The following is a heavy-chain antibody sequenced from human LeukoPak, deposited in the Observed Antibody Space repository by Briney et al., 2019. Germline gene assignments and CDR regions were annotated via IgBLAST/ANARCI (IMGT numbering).Heavy chain of an antibody. V-gene: IGHV3-30*18. Sequence: GRSLRLSCAASGFTFSSYGMHWVRQAPGKGLEWVAVISYDGSNKYYADSVKGQFTISRDNSKNTLYLQMNSLRAEDTAVYYCAKDLGSYPILDYWGQGTLVTVSS. J-gene: IGHJ4*02. CDR3: AKDLGSYPILDY. CDR2: ISYDGSNK. CDR1: GFTFSSYG. D-gene: IGHD1-26*01.